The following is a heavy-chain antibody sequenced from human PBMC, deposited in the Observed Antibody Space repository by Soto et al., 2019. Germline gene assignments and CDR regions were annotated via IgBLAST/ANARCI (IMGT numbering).Heavy chain of an antibody. V-gene: IGHV1-2*04. J-gene: IGHJ6*04. CDR3: ARGDSIGGALDV. D-gene: IGHD3-3*01. Sequence: ASVKVSCKASGYTFTGYYMHWVRQAPGQGLEWMGWINPNSGGTNYAQKFQGWVTMTRDTSISTAYMELSRLRSDVTAVYYCARGDSIGGALDVWGKGTTVTVSS. CDR2: INPNSGGT. CDR1: GYTFTGYY.